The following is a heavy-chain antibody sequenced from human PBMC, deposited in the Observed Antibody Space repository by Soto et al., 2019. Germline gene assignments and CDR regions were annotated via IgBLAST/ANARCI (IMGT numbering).Heavy chain of an antibody. CDR2: ITADNGNT. J-gene: IGHJ2*01. V-gene: IGHV1-18*04. CDR3: AKRSGIAVTGAEFSDL. Sequence: GASVKVSCKASGFTFATYGITWVRQAPGQGLEWMGWITADNGNTNYAQNLQGRVTMTTDSSTGTAYMELWRLRAEDTAVYFCAKRSGIAVTGAEFSDLWGRGTLVTVSS. CDR1: GFTFATYG. D-gene: IGHD6-19*01.